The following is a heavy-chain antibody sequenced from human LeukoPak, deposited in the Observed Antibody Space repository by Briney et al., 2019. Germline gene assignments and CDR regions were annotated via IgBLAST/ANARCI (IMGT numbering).Heavy chain of an antibody. D-gene: IGHD2-21*02. CDR2: INSDGRTT. J-gene: IGHJ4*02. V-gene: IGHV3-74*01. CDR3: ARVSKGVVVTAYYFDY. Sequence: GGSLRLSCAASGFTFSNNWMHWVRQAPGKGLVWVSRINSDGRTTTYADSVKGRFTISRDNAKNTLYLQMNSLRAEDTAVYYCARVSKGVVVTAYYFDYWGQGTLVTVSS. CDR1: GFTFSNNW.